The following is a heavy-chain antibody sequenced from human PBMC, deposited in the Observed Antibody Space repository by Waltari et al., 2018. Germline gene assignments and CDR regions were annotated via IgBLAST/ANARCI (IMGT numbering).Heavy chain of an antibody. V-gene: IGHV3-23*01. CDR2: ISGSGGRT. CDR1: GFTFRSYA. Sequence: EVQLLESGGGLVQPGGSLRLSCAASGFTFRSYAMSWVRQSPGKGLEWVSAISGSGGRTYYADSVKGRFTIPRENSKNTLYLQMNSLRAEDTAVYYCAKEGVTYYYYYMDVWGKGTTVTVSS. J-gene: IGHJ6*03. D-gene: IGHD4-4*01. CDR3: AKEGVTYYYYYMDV.